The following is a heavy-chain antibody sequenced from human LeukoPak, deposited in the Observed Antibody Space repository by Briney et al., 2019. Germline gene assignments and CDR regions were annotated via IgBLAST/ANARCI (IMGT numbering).Heavy chain of an antibody. Sequence: GGSLRLSCAASGFTFSSYSMNWVRQAPGKGLEWVSSISSSSSYIYYADSVKGRFTISRDNAKISLYLQMNSLRAEDTAVYYCARDRGRKFDPWGQGTLVTVSS. CDR2: ISSSSSYI. D-gene: IGHD3-10*01. J-gene: IGHJ5*02. CDR3: ARDRGRKFDP. V-gene: IGHV3-21*01. CDR1: GFTFSSYS.